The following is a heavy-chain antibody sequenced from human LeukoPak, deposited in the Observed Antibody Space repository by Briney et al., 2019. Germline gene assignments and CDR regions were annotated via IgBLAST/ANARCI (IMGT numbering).Heavy chain of an antibody. J-gene: IGHJ4*02. V-gene: IGHV3-21*01. D-gene: IGHD3-10*01. CDR1: GFTFSSYS. CDR2: ISSSSSYI. Sequence: PGGSLRLSCAASGFTFSSYSMNWVRQAPGKGLEWVSSISSSSSYIYYADSVKGRFTISRDNAKNSLYLQMNSLRAEDTAVYYCASNSPGDRIDYWGQGTLVTVSS. CDR3: ASNSPGDRIDY.